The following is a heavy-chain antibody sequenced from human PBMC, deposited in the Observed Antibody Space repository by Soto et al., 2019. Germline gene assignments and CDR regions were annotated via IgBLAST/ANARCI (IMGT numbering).Heavy chain of an antibody. D-gene: IGHD2-2*01. V-gene: IGHV3-23*01. Sequence: PGGSLRLSCAASGFTFNRYAMNWVRQAPGKGLAWVSAIGTDGNTYYANSVKGRFTISRDNSRTTLYLQMNSLRVEDTALYYCVRKYPGTRPFDYWCQGTLVNASS. J-gene: IGHJ4*01. CDR2: IGTDGNT. CDR1: GFTFNRYA. CDR3: VRKYPGTRPFDY.